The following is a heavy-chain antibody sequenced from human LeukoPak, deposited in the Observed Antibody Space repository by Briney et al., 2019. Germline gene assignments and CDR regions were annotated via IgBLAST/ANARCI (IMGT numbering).Heavy chain of an antibody. CDR1: GGSISSGNYY. CDR3: ARGRYCSADICSGGDAFDI. J-gene: IGHJ3*02. Sequence: SQTLSLTCTVSGGSISSGNYYWSWIRQPAGKGLEWIGRIYTRGSTNYNPSLKSRVTMSVDTSKNQFSLKLSSVTAADTAVYYCARGRYCSADICSGGDAFDIWGQGTMVSVSS. CDR2: IYTRGST. D-gene: IGHD2-15*01. V-gene: IGHV4-61*02.